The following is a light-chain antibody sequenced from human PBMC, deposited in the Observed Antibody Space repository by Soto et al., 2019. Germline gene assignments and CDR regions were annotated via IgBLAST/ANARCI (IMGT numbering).Light chain of an antibody. Sequence: DIQMTQSPSSLSASVGDRVTITCRASQGISKYLAWYQQKPGKATNLVIYGASTFQSGVPSRFSGSGSGTDFTLTISSLQPEDVATYYCQNYNSAPRTFGQGTKGEV. CDR2: GAS. CDR1: QGISKY. V-gene: IGKV1-27*01. CDR3: QNYNSAPRT. J-gene: IGKJ1*01.